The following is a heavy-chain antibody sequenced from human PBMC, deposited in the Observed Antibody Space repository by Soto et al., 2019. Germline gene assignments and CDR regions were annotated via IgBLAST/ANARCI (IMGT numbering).Heavy chain of an antibody. CDR1: NGSVSGFY. Sequence: SETLSLTCSVSNGSVSGFYWTWIRQPPGKILEWIGYIHYSGRTDYNPSLTSRATMSVDTSKNQFSLNLKSITAADTAVYYCVRVGVGIGNHFDSWGRGTLVTVSS. V-gene: IGHV4-59*02. CDR3: VRVGVGIGNHFDS. J-gene: IGHJ4*02. D-gene: IGHD1-26*01. CDR2: IHYSGRT.